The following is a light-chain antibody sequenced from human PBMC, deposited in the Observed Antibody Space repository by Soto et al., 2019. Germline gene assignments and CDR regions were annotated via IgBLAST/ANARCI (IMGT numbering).Light chain of an antibody. CDR2: DAS. J-gene: IGKJ4*01. V-gene: IGKV3-20*01. CDR1: QTVRNNY. CDR3: QQFSSYPLT. Sequence: EFVLTQSPGTLSLSPGERATLSCRASQTVRNNYLAWYQQKPGQAPRLLIYDASSRATGIPDRFSGGGSGRDFTLTISRLEPEDFAVYYCQQFSSYPLTFGGGNKVDIK.